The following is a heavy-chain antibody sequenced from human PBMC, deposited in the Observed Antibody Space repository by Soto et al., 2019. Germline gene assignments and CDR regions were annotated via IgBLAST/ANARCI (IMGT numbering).Heavy chain of an antibody. CDR3: ARMYYYDXSGYYPSGGPGTYYFDY. J-gene: IGHJ4*02. D-gene: IGHD3-22*01. CDR1: GYTFTGYY. CDR2: INPNSGDT. Sequence: ASVKVSCKASGYTFTGYYMHWVRQVPGQGLEWMGWINPNSGDTKYVQEFQGRVTMTRDTSISTAHMELSSLRSEDTAVYYCARMYYYDXSGYYPSGGPGTYYFDYWGQGTLVTVSS. V-gene: IGHV1-2*02.